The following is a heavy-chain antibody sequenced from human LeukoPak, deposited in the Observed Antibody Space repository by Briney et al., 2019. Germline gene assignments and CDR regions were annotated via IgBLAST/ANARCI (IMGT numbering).Heavy chain of an antibody. D-gene: IGHD7-27*01. Sequence: ETLSLTCAVYGGSFSGYYWSWIRQPPGKGLEWVSSISSSSSYIYYADSVKGRFTISRDNAKNSLYLQMNSLRAEDTAVYYCARVGTGAAFDIWGQGTMVTVSS. V-gene: IGHV3-21*01. CDR2: ISSSSSYI. CDR3: ARVGTGAAFDI. CDR1: GGSFSGYY. J-gene: IGHJ3*02.